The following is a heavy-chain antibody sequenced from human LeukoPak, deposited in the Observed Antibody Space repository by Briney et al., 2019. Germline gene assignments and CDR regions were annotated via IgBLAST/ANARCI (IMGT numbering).Heavy chain of an antibody. Sequence: SETLSLTCTVSGYSISSGYYWGWIRQPPGKGLEWIGSIYHSGSTYYNPSLKSRVTISVDTSKNQFSLKLSSVTAADTAVYYCARKRITGTSYDAFDIWGQGTLVTVSS. CDR3: ARKRITGTSYDAFDI. CDR1: GYSISSGYY. D-gene: IGHD1-20*01. CDR2: IYHSGST. V-gene: IGHV4-38-2*02. J-gene: IGHJ3*02.